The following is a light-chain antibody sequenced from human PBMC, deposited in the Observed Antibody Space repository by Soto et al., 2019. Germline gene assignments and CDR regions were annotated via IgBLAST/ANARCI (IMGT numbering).Light chain of an antibody. CDR3: QQRSNWPRT. Sequence: EIVLTQSPATLSLSPGERATLSCRSSQSVSSYLAWYQQKPGQAPRLLIYDASNRATGIPARFSGSGSGTVFTLTMSSLEPEDFAVYYCQQRSNWPRTFGQGTKVEIK. CDR2: DAS. J-gene: IGKJ1*01. V-gene: IGKV3-11*01. CDR1: QSVSSY.